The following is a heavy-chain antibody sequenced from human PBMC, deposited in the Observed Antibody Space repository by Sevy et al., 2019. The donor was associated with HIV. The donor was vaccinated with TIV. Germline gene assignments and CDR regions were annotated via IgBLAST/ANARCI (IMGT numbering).Heavy chain of an antibody. CDR3: ARHPDLGHFSRYYYYGMDV. CDR1: GGSISRTTYF. D-gene: IGHD3-3*02. V-gene: IGHV4-39*01. Sequence: SETLSLMCSVSGGSISRTTYFWGWIRQPPGKGLEWLGSTYYNGSTYYNPSLKSRVSISVDASESQFSLKLSSVTAADTAVYYCARHPDLGHFSRYYYYGMDVWGKGSTVTVSS. CDR2: TYYNGST. J-gene: IGHJ6*04.